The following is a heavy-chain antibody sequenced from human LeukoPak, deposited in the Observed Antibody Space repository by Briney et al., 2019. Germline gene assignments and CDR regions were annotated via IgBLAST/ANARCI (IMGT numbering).Heavy chain of an antibody. CDR2: IGPTGFDR. CDR3: ATETNGRHYDY. CDR1: GLTFSTSG. D-gene: IGHD1-14*01. J-gene: IGHJ4*02. V-gene: IGHV3-21*06. Sequence: GGSLRLSCTTSGLTFSTSGFNWVRQAPGKGLEWVASIGPTGFDRYHADSIKGRFTISRDNANNFLYLQMNSLRAEDTAVYYCATETNGRHYDYWGQGTLLTVSS.